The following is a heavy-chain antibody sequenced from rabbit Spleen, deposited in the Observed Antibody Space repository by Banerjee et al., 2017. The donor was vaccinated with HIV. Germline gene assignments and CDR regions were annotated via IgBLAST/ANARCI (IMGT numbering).Heavy chain of an antibody. V-gene: IGHV1S40*01. CDR3: ARNPYHDNGSAL. D-gene: IGHD5-1*01. J-gene: IGHJ4*01. CDR1: GFTLSSYW. Sequence: QSLQESGGGLFQPGGSLALTCTASGFTLSSYWMCWVRQAPGKGLEWIGYIDPVFGSTYYASWAKGRFTITKTSSTTVTLQMTSLTAADTATYFCARNPYHDNGSALWGQGTLVTVS. CDR2: IDPVFGST.